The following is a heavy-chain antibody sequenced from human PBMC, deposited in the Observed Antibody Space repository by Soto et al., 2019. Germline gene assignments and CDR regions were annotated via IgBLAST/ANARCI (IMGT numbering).Heavy chain of an antibody. D-gene: IGHD3-10*01. CDR1: GYSFAGYW. V-gene: IGHV5-51*01. J-gene: IGHJ4*02. CDR3: ARLALVRGVISYFDY. CDR2: IYPGDSDT. Sequence: PGESLKISCKGSGYSFAGYWITWVRQKPGKGLEWMGIIYPGDSDTRYSPSFQGQVTTSADKSISTAYLQWSSLKASDTAMYYCARLALVRGVISYFDYWGQGTLVTVSS.